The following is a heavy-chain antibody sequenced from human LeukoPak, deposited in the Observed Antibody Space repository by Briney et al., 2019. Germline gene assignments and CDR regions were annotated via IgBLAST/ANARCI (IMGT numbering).Heavy chain of an antibody. Sequence: PGGSLRLSCAASGFTFSNAWMSWVRQAPGKGLEWVSPISSSGGSSFYADSVKGRFTISRDNAKNTLYLQMNSLRAEDTAVYYCAREGGYHPFEYWGQGTLVTVSS. CDR1: GFTFSNAW. CDR2: ISSSGGSS. D-gene: IGHD5-12*01. CDR3: AREGGYHPFEY. J-gene: IGHJ4*02. V-gene: IGHV3-74*01.